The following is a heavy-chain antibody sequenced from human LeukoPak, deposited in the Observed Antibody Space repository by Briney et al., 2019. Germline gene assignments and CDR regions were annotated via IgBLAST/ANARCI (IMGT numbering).Heavy chain of an antibody. Sequence: GGSLRLSCAASGFTFSSYSMNWVRQAPGKGLEWVSYISSSSSTIYYADSVKGRFTISKDNAKNSLYLQMNSLRAEDTAVYYCAGIYSGYDLYYFDYWGQGTLVTVSS. CDR3: AGIYSGYDLYYFDY. J-gene: IGHJ4*02. CDR1: GFTFSSYS. D-gene: IGHD5-12*01. CDR2: ISSSSSTI. V-gene: IGHV3-48*01.